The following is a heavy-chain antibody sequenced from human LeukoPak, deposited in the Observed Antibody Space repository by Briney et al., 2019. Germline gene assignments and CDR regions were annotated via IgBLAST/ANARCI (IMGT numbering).Heavy chain of an antibody. J-gene: IGHJ6*02. CDR3: AKDKQDV. V-gene: IGHV3-30*18. CDR2: ISYDGSNK. CDR1: GFTFSRYG. Sequence: GGSLRLSCAASGFTFSRYGMHWVRQAPGKGLEWVAVISYDGSNKYYADSVKGRFTISRDNSKNTLYLQMNSLRAEDTAVYYCAKDKQDVWSQGTTVTVSS.